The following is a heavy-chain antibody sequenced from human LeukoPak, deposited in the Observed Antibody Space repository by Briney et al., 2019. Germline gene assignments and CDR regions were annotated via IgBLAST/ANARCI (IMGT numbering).Heavy chain of an antibody. Sequence: GGSLRLSCTASGFTFSSYSMNWVRQAPGKGPEWVSCISSGSSYIYYADSVKGRFTVSRDNAKNSLYLQMTSLRAEDTAVYYCARSSSVNYDSSGYSALDDWGQGTLVTVSS. D-gene: IGHD3-22*01. CDR3: ARSSSVNYDSSGYSALDD. CDR1: GFTFSSYS. J-gene: IGHJ4*02. V-gene: IGHV3-21*06. CDR2: ISSGSSYI.